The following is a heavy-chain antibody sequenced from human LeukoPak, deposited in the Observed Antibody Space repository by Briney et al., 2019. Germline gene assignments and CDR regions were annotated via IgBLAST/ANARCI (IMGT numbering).Heavy chain of an antibody. CDR2: IGGSGDST. CDR3: AKERSSIPAAANY. D-gene: IGHD2-2*01. J-gene: IGHJ4*02. V-gene: IGHV3-23*01. CDR1: GFTFSSYA. Sequence: GGSLRLSCAASGFTFSSYAMSWVRQAPGKGLEWVATIGGSGDSTFYADSVKGRFIISRDNSNNTLYLEMNSLRAEDTALYYCAKERSSIPAAANYWGQGTLVTVSS.